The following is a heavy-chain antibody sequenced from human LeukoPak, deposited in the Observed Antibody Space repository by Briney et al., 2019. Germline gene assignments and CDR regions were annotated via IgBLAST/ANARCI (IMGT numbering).Heavy chain of an antibody. J-gene: IGHJ4*02. V-gene: IGHV3-23*01. CDR2: ISGSGVTT. CDR3: AKSGGIRQVGATPSFDY. CDR1: GFTFSSYA. Sequence: TGGSLRLSCVASGFTFSSYAMSWVRQAPGKGLEWVSAISGSGVTTYYADSVKGRFTISRDNSKNTLYLQMNSLRAEGTAVYYCAKSGGIRQVGATPSFDYWGQGTLVTVSS. D-gene: IGHD1-26*01.